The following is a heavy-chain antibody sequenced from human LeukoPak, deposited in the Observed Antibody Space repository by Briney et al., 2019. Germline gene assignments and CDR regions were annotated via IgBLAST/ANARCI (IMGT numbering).Heavy chain of an antibody. CDR2: INHSGST. CDR1: GGSFSGYY. J-gene: IGHJ5*02. D-gene: IGHD3-3*01. V-gene: IGHV4-34*01. CDR3: ARGLPYYDFWSGYYKKDWFDP. Sequence: SETLSLTCAVYGGSFSGYYLSWIRQPPGKGLEWIGEINHSGSTNYNPSLKSRVTISVDTSKNQFSLKLSSATAADTAVYYCARGLPYYDFWSGYYKKDWFDPWGQGTLVTVSS.